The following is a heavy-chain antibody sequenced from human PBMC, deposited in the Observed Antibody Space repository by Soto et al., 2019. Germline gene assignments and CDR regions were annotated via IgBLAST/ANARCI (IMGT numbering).Heavy chain of an antibody. D-gene: IGHD3-22*01. CDR1: VGSIGSCD. J-gene: IGHJ4*02. CDR2: GIYTGRA. CDR3: GREGDVICNSSGYQSICRDY. V-gene: IGHV4-59*01. Sequence: PSETLSLTCTVSVGSIGSCDCCWSRQPPRPGKGWMGYGIYTGRANYNDSPESQGRISLDPSNYNFSLTLSSVNAADTAVYYCGREGDVICNSSGYQSICRDYWGPGTLVTVSS.